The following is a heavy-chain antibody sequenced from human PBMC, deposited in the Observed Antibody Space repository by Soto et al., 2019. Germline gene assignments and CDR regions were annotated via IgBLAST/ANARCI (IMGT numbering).Heavy chain of an antibody. Sequence: EVQLVESGGGLVQPGGSLRLSCAASGIPVSSNYMTWVRQAPGKGLEWVSVLHSGGDTYYANSVKGRFTISRHDSTNTLFLQMNSLKAEDTGVYYCARDGPYYYASRMDVWGQGTTVTVSS. D-gene: IGHD3-10*01. CDR2: LHSGGDT. CDR1: GIPVSSNY. V-gene: IGHV3-53*04. CDR3: ARDGPYYYASRMDV. J-gene: IGHJ6*02.